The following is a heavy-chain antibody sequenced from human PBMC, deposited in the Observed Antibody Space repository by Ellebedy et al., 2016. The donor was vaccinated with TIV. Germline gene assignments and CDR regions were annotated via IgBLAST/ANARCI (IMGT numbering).Heavy chain of an antibody. V-gene: IGHV1-18*04. CDR1: GYTFTSYG. CDR2: ISAYNSNT. J-gene: IGHJ5*02. CDR3: ARYCNSTTCSNWFDP. D-gene: IGHD2-2*01. Sequence: AASVKVSCKTSGYTFTSYGISWVRQAPGQGLEWMGWISAYNSNTNYAQMLQGRVTMTTDTFTSTAYMELRSLRSDDTAVYYCARYCNSTTCSNWFDPWGQGTLVTVSS.